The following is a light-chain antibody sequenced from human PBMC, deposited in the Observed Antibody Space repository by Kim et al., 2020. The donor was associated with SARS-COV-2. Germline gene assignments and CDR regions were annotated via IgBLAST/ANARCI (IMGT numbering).Light chain of an antibody. CDR3: QKYNSAPWT. J-gene: IGKJ1*01. CDR2: AAS. Sequence: ESVGDRVTITCRASQDIANSLAWYQQKPGKVPQVLIYAASTLQSGVPSRFSGSGSGTEFTLTIGSLQTEDVATYYCQKYNSAPWTFGPGTKVEIK. V-gene: IGKV1-27*01. CDR1: QDIANS.